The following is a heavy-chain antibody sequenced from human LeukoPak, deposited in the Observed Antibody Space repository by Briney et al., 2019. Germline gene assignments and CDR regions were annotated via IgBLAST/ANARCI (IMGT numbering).Heavy chain of an antibody. CDR1: GGSFSDYY. D-gene: IGHD3-3*01. J-gene: IGHJ4*02. CDR3: ARGGGNYYSDF. CDR2: INPSGST. V-gene: IGHV4-34*01. Sequence: SETLSLTCAVFGGSFSDYYWSWFRQPPGKGLEWIGEINPSGSTNYNPSLESRVTISVDTSKNQFSLKLSSVTAADTAVYYCARGGGNYYSDFWGQGHLVTVSS.